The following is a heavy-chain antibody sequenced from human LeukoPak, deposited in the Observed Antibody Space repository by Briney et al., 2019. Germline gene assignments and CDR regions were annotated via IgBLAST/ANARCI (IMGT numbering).Heavy chain of an antibody. CDR1: GGSISSYY. D-gene: IGHD3-22*01. Sequence: SETLSLTCTVSGGSISSYYWSWIRQPAGKGLEWIGRIYTSGSTNYNPSLKSRVTMSVDTSKNQFSLKLSSVTAADTAVYYCATLKFGYYYDSSGYYPNWYFDLWGRGTLVTVSS. V-gene: IGHV4-4*07. J-gene: IGHJ2*01. CDR3: ATLKFGYYYDSSGYYPNWYFDL. CDR2: IYTSGST.